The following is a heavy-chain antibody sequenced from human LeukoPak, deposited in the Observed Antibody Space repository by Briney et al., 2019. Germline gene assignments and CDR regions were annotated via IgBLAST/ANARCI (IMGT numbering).Heavy chain of an antibody. Sequence: SETLSLTCTVSGGSISSYYWSWIRQPPGKGLEWIGYIYYSGSTNYNPSLKSRVTISVDTSKNQFSLKLSSVTAADTAVYYCARDGGRQWLANWFDPWGQGTLVTVSS. D-gene: IGHD6-19*01. CDR2: IYYSGST. CDR1: GGSISSYY. V-gene: IGHV4-59*01. CDR3: ARDGGRQWLANWFDP. J-gene: IGHJ5*02.